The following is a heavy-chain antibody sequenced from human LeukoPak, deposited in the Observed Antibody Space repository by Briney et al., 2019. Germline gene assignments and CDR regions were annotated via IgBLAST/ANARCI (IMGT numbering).Heavy chain of an antibody. D-gene: IGHD4-23*01. J-gene: IGHJ4*02. CDR1: GYTFSSQH. CDR2: INPSFNPGVDVT. CDR3: ARLDYGGNTAGRPQNSASDY. Sequence: ASVKVSCKASGYTFSSQHIHWVRQAPGQGLEWMGKINPSFNPGVDVTSYAQKFQGRVTMTRDTSTSTVYMELSSLRSEDTAVYYCARLDYGGNTAGRPQNSASDYWGQGTLVTVSS. V-gene: IGHV1-46*01.